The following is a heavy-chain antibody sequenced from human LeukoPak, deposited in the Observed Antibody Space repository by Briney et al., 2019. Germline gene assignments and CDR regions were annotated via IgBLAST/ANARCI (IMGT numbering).Heavy chain of an antibody. V-gene: IGHV4-39*07. J-gene: IGHJ3*02. CDR1: GGSISGSGYY. CDR3: ARDQVRSRQWLGGSAFDI. CDR2: IYSSGST. D-gene: IGHD6-19*01. Sequence: PSETLSLTCTVSGGSISGSGYYWGWIRQPPGKGLEWIVRIYSSGSTNYNPSLKSRVTMSLDTSKNQFSLKLSSVTAADTAVYYCARDQVRSRQWLGGSAFDIWGQGTMVTVSS.